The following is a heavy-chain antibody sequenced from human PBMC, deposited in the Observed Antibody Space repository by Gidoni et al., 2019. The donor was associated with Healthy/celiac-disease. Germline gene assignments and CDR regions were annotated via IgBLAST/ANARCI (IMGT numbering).Heavy chain of an antibody. CDR2: FDPEDGET. V-gene: IGHV1-24*01. CDR3: ATVVGSGINTAFDY. J-gene: IGHJ4*02. CDR1: GYTLTELS. Sequence: HVQLVQSGAEVKKPGASVKVSCKVSGYTLTELSMHWVRQAPGKGLEWMGGFDPEDGETIYEQEFQGRVTMTEDTSTDTAYMELSSLRSEDTAVYYCATVVGSGINTAFDYWGQGTLVTVSS. D-gene: IGHD3-10*01.